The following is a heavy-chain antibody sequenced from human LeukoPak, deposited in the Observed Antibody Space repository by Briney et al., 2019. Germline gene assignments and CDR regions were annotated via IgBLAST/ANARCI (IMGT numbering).Heavy chain of an antibody. Sequence: SETLSLTCTVSGGSISSSGYYCAWIHQPPGKGLWWIGDIYYKWTGSTSYNPSLKSRATISVDTSRNQFSSRLSSVTAADTAVYYCARPSVARKGYYYYMDVWGSGTTVTISS. J-gene: IGHJ6*03. CDR2: IYYKWTGST. V-gene: IGHV4-39*01. CDR3: ARPSVARKGYYYYMDV. D-gene: IGHD2-15*01. CDR1: GGSISSSGYY.